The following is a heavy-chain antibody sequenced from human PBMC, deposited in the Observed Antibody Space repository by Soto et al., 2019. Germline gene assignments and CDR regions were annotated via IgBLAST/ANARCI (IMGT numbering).Heavy chain of an antibody. J-gene: IGHJ1*01. V-gene: IGHV3-11*01. D-gene: IGHD6-19*01. Sequence: GESLKISCAASGFTFSDYYMSWIRQAPGKGLEWVSYISSSGSTIYYADSVKGRFTISRDNAKNSLYLQMNSLRAEDTAVYYCARDQYSSGWYQHWGQGTLVTVSS. CDR1: GFTFSDYY. CDR3: ARDQYSSGWYQH. CDR2: ISSSGSTI.